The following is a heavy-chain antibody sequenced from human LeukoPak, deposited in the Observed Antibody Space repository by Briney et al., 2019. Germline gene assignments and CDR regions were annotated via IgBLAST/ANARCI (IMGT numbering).Heavy chain of an antibody. CDR1: GFTFTRYW. Sequence: PGGSLRLSCAASGFTFTRYWMSWVRQAPGKGLEWVANIKQDGSGKYYVDSVKGRFTISRDNAKNSLYLQMNSLRAEDTAVYYCARGWAAIPDWGQGTLVTVSS. V-gene: IGHV3-7*01. D-gene: IGHD2-15*01. CDR2: IKQDGSGK. J-gene: IGHJ1*01. CDR3: ARGWAAIPD.